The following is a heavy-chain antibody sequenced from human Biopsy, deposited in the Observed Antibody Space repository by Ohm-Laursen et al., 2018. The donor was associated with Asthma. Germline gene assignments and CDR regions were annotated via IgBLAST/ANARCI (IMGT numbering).Heavy chain of an antibody. CDR3: ARDVMEWYLPAFDF. CDR1: GFTFRSYA. CDR2: GGSYYDGGLK. J-gene: IGHJ4*02. V-gene: IGHV3-30-3*01. Sequence: SLRLSCTASGFTFRSYAMHWVRQAPGKGLERVAVGGSYYDGGLKYYADSVNGRFTVSRDDSKNTLNLQMNSLRPDDTAVYYCARDVMEWYLPAFDFWGQGTLVTVSS. D-gene: IGHD3-3*01.